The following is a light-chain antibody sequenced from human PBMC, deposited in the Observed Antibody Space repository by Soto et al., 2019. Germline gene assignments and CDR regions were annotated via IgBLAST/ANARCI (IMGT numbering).Light chain of an antibody. CDR1: SSDVGLYNY. V-gene: IGLV2-14*01. CDR2: DVT. J-gene: IGLJ1*01. CDR3: RSFTTSSTYV. Sequence: QSALTQPASVSGSPGQSIAISCTGTSSDVGLYNYVSWYQQHPDKVPKLIIYDVTNRPSGVSDRFSGSKSGNTASLTISGLQADDEADYYCRSFTTSSTYVFGTGTKVTVL.